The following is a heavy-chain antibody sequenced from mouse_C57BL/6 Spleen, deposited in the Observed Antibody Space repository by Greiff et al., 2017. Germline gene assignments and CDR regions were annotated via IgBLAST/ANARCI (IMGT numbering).Heavy chain of an antibody. CDR3: ARFTTVVAPYFDY. CDR1: GYAFTNYL. V-gene: IGHV1-54*01. Sequence: QVQLKESGAELVRPGTSVKVSCKASGYAFTNYLIEWVKQRPGQGLEWIGVINPGSGGTNYNEKFKGKATLTADKSSSTAYMQLSSLTSEDSAVYFCARFTTVVAPYFDYWGQGTTLTVSS. D-gene: IGHD1-1*01. J-gene: IGHJ2*01. CDR2: INPGSGGT.